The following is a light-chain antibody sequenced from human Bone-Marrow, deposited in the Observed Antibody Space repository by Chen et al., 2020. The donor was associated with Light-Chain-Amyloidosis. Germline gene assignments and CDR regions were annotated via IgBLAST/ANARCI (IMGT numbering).Light chain of an antibody. Sequence: SALIQPASGSGSPGQSITISCTGTSSEVGGDNNVSWYQQHPDKAPKLMISEVTNRPSWVPDRFSGAKSDNPASLTISGLQTEDEADYFCSSYTITNTLVFRSGTRVTVL. CDR3: SSYTITNTLV. V-gene: IGLV2-14*01. CDR2: EVT. J-gene: IGLJ1*01. CDR1: SSEVGGDNN.